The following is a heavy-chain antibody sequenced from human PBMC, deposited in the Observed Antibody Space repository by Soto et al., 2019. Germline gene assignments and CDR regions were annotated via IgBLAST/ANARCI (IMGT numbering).Heavy chain of an antibody. CDR2: ISGSGGST. Sequence: GSLRLSCAASGFTFSSYAMSWVRQAPGKGLEWVSAISGSGGSTYYADSVKGRFTISRDNSKNTLYLQMNSLRAEDTAVYYCAKVRGYSYSPGYWGQGTLVTVSS. V-gene: IGHV3-23*01. CDR3: AKVRGYSYSPGY. CDR1: GFTFSSYA. D-gene: IGHD5-18*01. J-gene: IGHJ4*02.